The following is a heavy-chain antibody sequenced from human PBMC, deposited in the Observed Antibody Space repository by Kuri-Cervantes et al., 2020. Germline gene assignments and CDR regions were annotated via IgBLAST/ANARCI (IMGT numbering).Heavy chain of an antibody. CDR1: GFTFSNYA. V-gene: IGHV3-23*01. D-gene: IGHD1-14*01. CDR3: AKGGGRNFYYYMDV. Sequence: GESLKISCAASGFTFSNYAMSWVRQAPGKGLEWVSVISDSGGSTYYADSVKGRFTISRDNSKNTLYLQVNSLRAEDTAVYYCAKGGGRNFYYYMDVWGKGTTVTVSS. J-gene: IGHJ6*03. CDR2: ISDSGGST.